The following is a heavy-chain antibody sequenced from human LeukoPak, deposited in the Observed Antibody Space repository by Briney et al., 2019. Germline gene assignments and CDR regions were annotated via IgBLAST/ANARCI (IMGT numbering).Heavy chain of an antibody. Sequence: GGSLRLSCAASGFTFSSYAMHWVRQAPGKGLEWVALISYDGSNKYYADSVKGRFTISRDNSKNTLYLQMNSLRAEDTAVYYCARVGIAVAGSFDYWGQGTLVTVSS. CDR1: GFTFSSYA. CDR3: ARVGIAVAGSFDY. J-gene: IGHJ4*02. CDR2: ISYDGSNK. D-gene: IGHD6-19*01. V-gene: IGHV3-30-3*01.